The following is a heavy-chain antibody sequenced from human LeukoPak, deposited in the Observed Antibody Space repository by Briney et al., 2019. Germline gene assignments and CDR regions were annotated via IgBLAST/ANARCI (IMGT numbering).Heavy chain of an antibody. V-gene: IGHV3-9*01. Sequence: GGSLRLSCAASGFTFDDYAMHWVRQAPGKGLEWVSGISWNSGTIGYADSVKGRFTISRDNAKNSLYLQMNSLRAEDTALYYCAKDISDPYYYGMDVWGQGTTVTVSS. CDR1: GFTFDDYA. CDR3: AKDISDPYYYGMDV. J-gene: IGHJ6*02. CDR2: ISWNSGTI.